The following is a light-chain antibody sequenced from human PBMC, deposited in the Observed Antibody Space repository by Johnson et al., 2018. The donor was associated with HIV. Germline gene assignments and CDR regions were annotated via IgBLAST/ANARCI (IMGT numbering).Light chain of an antibody. CDR3: GTWDNSLSTGAV. V-gene: IGLV1-51*02. J-gene: IGLJ1*01. CDR2: ENN. CDR1: SSNIGNNY. Sequence: QSVLTQPPSVSAAPGQRVTISCYGSSSNIGNNYVSWYQQLPGTAPKLLIYENNKRPSGIPDRFSGSKSGTSATLGITGLPTGDEADYYCGTWDNSLSTGAVFGTATKVTVL.